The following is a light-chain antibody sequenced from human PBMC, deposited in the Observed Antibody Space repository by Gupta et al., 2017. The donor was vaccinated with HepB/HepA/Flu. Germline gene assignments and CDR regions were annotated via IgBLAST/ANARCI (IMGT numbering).Light chain of an antibody. V-gene: IGLV2-8*01. J-gene: IGLJ2*01. CDR1: SSDVGGYNY. Sequence: QSALTHPPSASGSPGQSVTISCTGTSSDVGGYNYVSWYQQHPGKAPKPMIYEVSKRPSGVPDRFSGSKSGNTASLTVSGLQAEDEADYYCSSYAGRNNVVFGGGTKLTVL. CDR3: SSYAGRNNVV. CDR2: EVS.